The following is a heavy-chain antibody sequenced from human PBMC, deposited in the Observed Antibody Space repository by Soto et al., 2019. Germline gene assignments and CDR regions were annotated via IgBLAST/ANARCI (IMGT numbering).Heavy chain of an antibody. CDR1: GGTFSSYA. Sequence: SVKVSCKASGGTFSSYAISWVRQAPGQGLEWMGGIVPIFGTANYAQKFQGRVTITADKSTSTAYMELSSLRSEDTAVYYCARGGEVLRFLEWLPYSYYGKDVRGQALAGTVS. CDR3: ARGGEVLRFLEWLPYSYYGKDV. CDR2: IVPIFGTA. V-gene: IGHV1-69*06. D-gene: IGHD3-3*01. J-gene: IGHJ6*02.